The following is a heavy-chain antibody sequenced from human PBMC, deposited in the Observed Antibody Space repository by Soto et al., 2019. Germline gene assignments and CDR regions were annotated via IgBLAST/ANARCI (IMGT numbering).Heavy chain of an antibody. CDR1: GFTFLIYE. D-gene: IGHD5-12*01. J-gene: IGHJ4*02. Sequence: LRLSCAASGFTFLIYEMNWVRQAPGKGLEWVSFVSSSGSAVYYADSVKGRFTISRDNAKKSLYLQMNNLRAEDTAVYYCASALEDGYNYFEYWGQGALVTVSS. CDR2: VSSSGSAV. CDR3: ASALEDGYNYFEY. V-gene: IGHV3-48*03.